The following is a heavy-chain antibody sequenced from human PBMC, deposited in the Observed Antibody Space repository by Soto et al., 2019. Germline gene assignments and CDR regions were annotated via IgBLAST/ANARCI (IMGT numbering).Heavy chain of an antibody. CDR3: ARASVAARRRGGFYYDQGMDV. J-gene: IGHJ6*02. CDR2: IIPIFGTA. D-gene: IGHD6-6*01. Sequence: QVQLVQSGAEVKKPGSSVKVSCKASGGIFTRYDIRWVRQAPGQGLEWMGAIIPIFGTANYAQKFQGRVTITADASTSTAYMELSSLRSEDTAIYYCARASVAARRRGGFYYDQGMDVWGQGTTV. V-gene: IGHV1-69*01. CDR1: GGIFTRYD.